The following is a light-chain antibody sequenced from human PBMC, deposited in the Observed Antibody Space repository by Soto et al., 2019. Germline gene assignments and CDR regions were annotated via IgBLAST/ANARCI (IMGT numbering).Light chain of an antibody. Sequence: QSALTQPPSASGSTGQSVTISCTGTSSDVGAYKYVSWYQQYPGKAPKLMIYEVTKRPSGVPDRFSGSKSGNTASLTVSGLQAEDEADYYCTSYVGNDIWVFGGGIMLTVL. CDR1: SSDVGAYKY. CDR2: EVT. J-gene: IGLJ3*02. CDR3: TSYVGNDIWV. V-gene: IGLV2-8*01.